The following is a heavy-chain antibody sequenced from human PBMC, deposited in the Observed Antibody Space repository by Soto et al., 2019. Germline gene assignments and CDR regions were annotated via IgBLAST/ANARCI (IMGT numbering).Heavy chain of an antibody. CDR1: GYTFTSYG. V-gene: IGHV1-18*01. D-gene: IGHD3-22*01. Sequence: ASVKVSCTASGYTFTSYGISWVRQAPGQGLEWMGWISAYNGNTNYAQKLQGRVTMTTDTSTKTAYMELRSLRSDDTAMYYCARGGFYDSSGARNYYYYGMNVWGQGTTVTVSS. J-gene: IGHJ6*02. CDR3: ARGGFYDSSGARNYYYYGMNV. CDR2: ISAYNGNT.